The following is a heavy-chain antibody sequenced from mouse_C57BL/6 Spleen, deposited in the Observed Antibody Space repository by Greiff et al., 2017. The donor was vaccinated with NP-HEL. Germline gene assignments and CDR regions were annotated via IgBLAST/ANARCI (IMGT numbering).Heavy chain of an antibody. CDR2: INPGSGGT. V-gene: IGHV1-54*01. CDR3: ARRINTVVYYFDY. J-gene: IGHJ2*01. D-gene: IGHD1-1*01. Sequence: VQLQESGAELVRPGTSVKVSCKASGYAFTNYFIEWVKQRPGQGLEWIGVINPGSGGTYYNEKFKGKATLTADKSSSTVYMQLSSLTSEDSTVYFCARRINTVVYYFDYWGQGTTLTVSS. CDR1: GYAFTNYF.